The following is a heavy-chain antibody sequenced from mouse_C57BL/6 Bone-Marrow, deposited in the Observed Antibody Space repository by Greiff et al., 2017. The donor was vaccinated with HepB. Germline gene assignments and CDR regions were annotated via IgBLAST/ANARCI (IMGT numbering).Heavy chain of an antibody. CDR1: GYSITSGYY. D-gene: IGHD1-1*01. CDR2: ISYDGSN. Sequence: EVQRVESGPGLVKPSQSLSLTCSVTGYSITSGYYWNWIRQFPGNKLEWMGYISYDGSNNYNPSLKNRISITRDTSKNQFFLKLNSVTTEDTATYYCARGGLLRYRLDYWGQGTTLTVSS. J-gene: IGHJ2*01. V-gene: IGHV3-6*01. CDR3: ARGGLLRYRLDY.